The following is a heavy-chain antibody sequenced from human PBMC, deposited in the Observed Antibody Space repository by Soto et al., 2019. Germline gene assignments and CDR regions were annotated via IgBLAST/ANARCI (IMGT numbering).Heavy chain of an antibody. D-gene: IGHD3-22*01. J-gene: IGHJ4*02. CDR1: GFTFSSYS. V-gene: IGHV3-21*01. CDR3: ARDDSGYYDSSGYVYYFDY. CDR2: ISSSSSYI. Sequence: GGSLRLSCAAPGFTFSSYSMNWVRQAPGKGLEWVSSISSSSSYIYYADSVKGRFTISRDNAKNSLYLQMNSLRAEDTAVYYCARDDSGYYDSSGYVYYFDYWGQGTLVTVSS.